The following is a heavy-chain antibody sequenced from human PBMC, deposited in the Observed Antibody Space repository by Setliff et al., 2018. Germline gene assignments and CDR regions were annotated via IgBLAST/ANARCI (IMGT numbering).Heavy chain of an antibody. V-gene: IGHV5-51*01. CDR2: IYPGDSDT. CDR1: GYTFTSYD. Sequence: KVSCKASGYTFTSYDINWVRQMPGKGLEWMGIIYPGDSDTRYSPSFQGQVTISADKSISTAYLQWSSLKASDTAMYYCARQAIFGSDAFDTWGQGTMVTVSS. CDR3: ARQAIFGSDAFDT. J-gene: IGHJ3*02. D-gene: IGHD3-3*01.